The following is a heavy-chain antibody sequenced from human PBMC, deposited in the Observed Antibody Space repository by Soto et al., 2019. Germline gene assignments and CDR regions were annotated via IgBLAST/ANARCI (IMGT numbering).Heavy chain of an antibody. CDR1: GYTFSNYN. CDR2: ISAYNGKK. V-gene: IGHV1-18*01. J-gene: IGHJ4*02. D-gene: IGHD3-22*01. Sequence: ASVKVSCKASGYTFSNYNINWVRQAPGQGLEWMGWISAYNGKKNYAQKFQGRVTMTTETSTSTAYMELRSLRSDDTAVYYCARLMYYYHSSRYYFDYWGQGPLVTFSS. CDR3: ARLMYYYHSSRYYFDY.